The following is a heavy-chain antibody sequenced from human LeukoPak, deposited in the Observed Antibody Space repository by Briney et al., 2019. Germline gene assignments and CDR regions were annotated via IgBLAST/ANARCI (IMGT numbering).Heavy chain of an antibody. CDR3: ASGSSWTFDY. CDR1: GYTFTSYD. CDR2: MNPNSGNT. Sequence: ASVKVSCKASGYTFTSYDINWVRQATGQGLEWMGWMNPNSGNTSYAQKFQGRVTMTRNTSISTAYMELSSLRSEDTAVYYCASGSSWTFDYWGQGTLVTVSS. J-gene: IGHJ4*02. D-gene: IGHD6-13*01. V-gene: IGHV1-8*01.